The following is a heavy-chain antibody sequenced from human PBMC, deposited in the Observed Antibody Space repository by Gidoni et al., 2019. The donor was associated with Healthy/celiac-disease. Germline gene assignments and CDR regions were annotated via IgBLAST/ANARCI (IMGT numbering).Heavy chain of an antibody. CDR3: ARSPAPDYYGMDV. CDR1: GLTVSSNY. CDR2: IYSGGST. J-gene: IGHJ6*02. V-gene: IGHV3-66*01. Sequence: EVQLVESGGGLVQPGGSLRLSCSASGLTVSSNYMSWVRQAPGKGLEWVLVIYSGGSTYYADSVKGRFTISRDNSKNTLYLQMNSLRAEDTAVYYCARSPAPDYYGMDVWGQGTTVTVSS.